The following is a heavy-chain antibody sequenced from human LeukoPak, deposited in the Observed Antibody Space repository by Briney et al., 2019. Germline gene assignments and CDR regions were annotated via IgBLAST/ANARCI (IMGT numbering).Heavy chain of an antibody. CDR1: GFTVDSSY. Sequence: GGSLRLSCAASGFTVDSSYLSWVRQAPGKGLEWVSTIYTGGNTYYAASVKGRFTISRDFSKNTVFLHMNSLRAEDTAMYYCARGDDSGYYGYFDYWGQGALVTVSS. CDR3: ARGDDSGYYGYFDY. CDR2: IYTGGNT. J-gene: IGHJ4*02. V-gene: IGHV3-53*01. D-gene: IGHD3-22*01.